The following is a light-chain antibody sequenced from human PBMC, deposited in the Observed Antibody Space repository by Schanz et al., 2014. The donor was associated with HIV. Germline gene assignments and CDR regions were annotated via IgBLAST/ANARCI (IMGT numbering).Light chain of an antibody. CDR2: GAS. CDR3: HHYGDSRGT. V-gene: IGKV3-20*01. J-gene: IGKJ4*02. CDR1: QGVSSSY. Sequence: EIVLTQSPGTLSLSPGERATLSCRASQGVSSSYLAWYQQRLGQAPRLVIYGASIRATGIPDRFSGSGSGKDFILTISRLEPDDFAVYYCHHYGDSRGTFGGGTEVDI.